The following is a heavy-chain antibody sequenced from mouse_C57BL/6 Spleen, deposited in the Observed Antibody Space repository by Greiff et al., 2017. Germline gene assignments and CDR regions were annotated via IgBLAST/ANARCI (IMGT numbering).Heavy chain of an antibody. CDR3: TLENYYGSSPAGFAY. CDR1: GYTFPSYW. D-gene: IGHD1-1*01. Sequence: VQLQQSGTVLARPGASVKLSCKTSGYTFPSYWMHWVKQRPGQGLEWIGAIYPGNSDTSYNQKFKGKAKLTAVTSTSTAYVELSSLTNEAAAVYDCTLENYYGSSPAGFAYWGQGTLVTVSA. CDR2: IYPGNSDT. J-gene: IGHJ3*01. V-gene: IGHV1-5*01.